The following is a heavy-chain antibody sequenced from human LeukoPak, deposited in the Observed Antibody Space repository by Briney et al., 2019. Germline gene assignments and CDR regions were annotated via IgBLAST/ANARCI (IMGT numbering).Heavy chain of an antibody. D-gene: IGHD6-19*01. CDR1: GGLISSSSYH. Sequence: SETLSLTCTVSGGLISSSSYHWGWIRQPPAKGLEWIGSFYYSGSTYYNPSLNSRVAISVDMSKNQFSLKLSSVTAADTAMYYCARTAGIAVAGSRQYFDYWGQGTLVAVCS. V-gene: IGHV4-39*01. CDR3: ARTAGIAVAGSRQYFDY. J-gene: IGHJ4*02. CDR2: FYYSGST.